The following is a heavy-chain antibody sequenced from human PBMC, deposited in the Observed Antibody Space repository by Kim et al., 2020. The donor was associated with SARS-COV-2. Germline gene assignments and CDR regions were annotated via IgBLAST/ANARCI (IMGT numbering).Heavy chain of an antibody. V-gene: IGHV3-21*01. CDR3: ARVKQQLPV. Sequence: SYIYYADSGKGRLTISRDNAKNSLYLQMNSLRAEDTAVYYCARVKQQLPVWGQGTTVTVSS. D-gene: IGHD6-13*01. CDR2: SYI. J-gene: IGHJ6*02.